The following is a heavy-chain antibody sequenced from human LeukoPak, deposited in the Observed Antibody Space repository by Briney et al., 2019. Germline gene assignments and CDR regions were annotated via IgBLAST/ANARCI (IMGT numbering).Heavy chain of an antibody. V-gene: IGHV3-66*01. CDR2: IYSGGIT. D-gene: IGHD1-14*01. CDR3: ARDAALLPGKYYYYMDV. CDR1: GFTVSSSY. Sequence: GGSLRLSCAASGFTVSSSYMSWVRQAPGRGLEWVSVIYSGGITYYADSVKGRFTISRDNSKNTLYLQMNSLRAEDTAVYYCARDAALLPGKYYYYMDVWGKGTTVIVSS. J-gene: IGHJ6*03.